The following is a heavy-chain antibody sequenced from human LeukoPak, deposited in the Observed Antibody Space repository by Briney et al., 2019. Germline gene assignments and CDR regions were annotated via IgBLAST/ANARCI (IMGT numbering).Heavy chain of an antibody. Sequence: PSETLSLTCTVSGGSISSGGYYWSWLRQHPGKGLEWIGYIYYSGSTNYNPSLKSRVTISVDTSKNQFSLKLSSVTAADTAVYYCAANYDFWSGYFTRPYYFDYWGQGTLVTVSS. V-gene: IGHV4-61*08. CDR1: GGSISSGGYY. J-gene: IGHJ4*02. D-gene: IGHD3-3*01. CDR2: IYYSGST. CDR3: AANYDFWSGYFTRPYYFDY.